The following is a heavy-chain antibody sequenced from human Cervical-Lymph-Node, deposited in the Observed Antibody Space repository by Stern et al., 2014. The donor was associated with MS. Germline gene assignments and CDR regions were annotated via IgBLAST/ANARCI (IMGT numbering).Heavy chain of an antibody. J-gene: IGHJ4*02. CDR1: GFTFSSYS. D-gene: IGHD3-10*01. V-gene: IGHV3-21*01. CDR3: ARDAKTYYYGSGSHNDY. CDR2: ISSSSSYI. Sequence: EVHLVESGGGLVKPGGSLRLSCAASGFTFSSYSMNWVRQAPGKGLEWVSSISSSSSYIYYAASVKGRFTISRDNAKNSLYLQMNSLRAEDTAVYYCARDAKTYYYGSGSHNDYWGQGTLVTVSS.